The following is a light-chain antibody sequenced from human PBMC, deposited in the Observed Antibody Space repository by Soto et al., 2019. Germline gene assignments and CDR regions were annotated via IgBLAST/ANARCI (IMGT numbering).Light chain of an antibody. Sequence: DIQMTQSPSTLSASVGDRVTITCRASQSISSWLAWYQQKQGKAPKLLIYDASCLESGVPSRFSGSGTGTEFTITISSLQPDDFASYYCQQPNGLTFGGGTKVDIK. CDR2: DAS. CDR1: QSISSW. J-gene: IGKJ4*01. CDR3: QQPNGLT. V-gene: IGKV1-5*01.